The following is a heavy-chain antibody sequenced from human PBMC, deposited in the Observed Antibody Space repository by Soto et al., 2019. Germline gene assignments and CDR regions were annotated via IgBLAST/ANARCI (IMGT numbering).Heavy chain of an antibody. CDR2: IYNSGST. CDR3: ARGGSDSSGYYYVAD. V-gene: IGHV4-61*08. J-gene: IGHJ4*02. Sequence: PSETLSLTCTVSGGSISSGGYYWSWIRQPPGKGLEWIGYIYNSGSTTYNPSLKSRVTISVDTSKNQFSLKLSSVTAADTAVYCCARGGSDSSGYYYVADWGKGTLVTVSS. D-gene: IGHD3-22*01. CDR1: GGSISSGGYY.